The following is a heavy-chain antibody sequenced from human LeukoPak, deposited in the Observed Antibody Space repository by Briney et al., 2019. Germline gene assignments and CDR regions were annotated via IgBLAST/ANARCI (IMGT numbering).Heavy chain of an antibody. CDR2: ISAYNGNT. V-gene: IGHV1-18*01. J-gene: IGHJ4*02. Sequence: GASVKVSCKASGYTFTSYGISWVRQAPGQGLEWMGWISAYNGNTNYAQKLQGRVTMTTDTPTSTAYMELRSLRSDDTAVYYCARVFPDYYDSSGQFDYWGQGTLVTVSS. D-gene: IGHD3-22*01. CDR1: GYTFTSYG. CDR3: ARVFPDYYDSSGQFDY.